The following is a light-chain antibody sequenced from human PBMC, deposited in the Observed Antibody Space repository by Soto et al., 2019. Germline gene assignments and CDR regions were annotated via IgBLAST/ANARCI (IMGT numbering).Light chain of an antibody. J-gene: IGKJ1*01. V-gene: IGKV2-29*03. Sequence: IGITQSRVSLSIRPGQTSSIYCKSSQSLLHSDGKTYFYWYVQKAGQAPQPLIYEVSNRFSGVPERFSGSGSRTELTLKIIRADPVDLGTYYCMQAIDIPWKFAQGTKVDIK. CDR1: QSLLHSDGKTY. CDR3: MQAIDIPWK. CDR2: EVS.